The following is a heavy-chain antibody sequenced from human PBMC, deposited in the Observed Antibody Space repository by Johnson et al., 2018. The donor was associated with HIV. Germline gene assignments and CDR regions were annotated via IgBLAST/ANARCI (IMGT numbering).Heavy chain of an antibody. CDR3: AKGGYSGCSVCAFDI. D-gene: IGHD6-19*01. Sequence: QVQLVESGGGVVQPGRSLRLSCAASGFSFSSYAMHWVRQSPGKGLEWVAVISFDGGDKYYEDSVKGRFTISRDKSKSTVYLQMNSLTTEDTAMYYCAKGGYSGCSVCAFDIWGQWTMVTVSS. CDR1: GFSFSSYA. CDR2: ISFDGGDK. V-gene: IGHV3-30*18. J-gene: IGHJ3*02.